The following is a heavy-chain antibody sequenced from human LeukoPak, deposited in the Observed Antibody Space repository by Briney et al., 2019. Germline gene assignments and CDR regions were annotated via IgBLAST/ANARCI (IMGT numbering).Heavy chain of an antibody. Sequence: ASVKVSCKASGYTFTSYAMHWVRQAPGQRLEWMGWINACNGNTKYSQKFQGRVTITRDTSASTAYMELSSLRSEDTAVYCCARGWPGDSYGYNWGQGTLVTVFS. CDR2: INACNGNT. J-gene: IGHJ4*02. D-gene: IGHD5-18*01. CDR1: GYTFTSYA. V-gene: IGHV1-3*01. CDR3: ARGWPGDSYGYN.